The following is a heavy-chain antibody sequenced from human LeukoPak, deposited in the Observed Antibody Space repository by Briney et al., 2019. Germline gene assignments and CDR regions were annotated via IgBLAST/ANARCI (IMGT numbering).Heavy chain of an antibody. CDR1: GFTVSSNY. J-gene: IGHJ4*02. CDR2: VSRGSGYK. Sequence: PGGSLSLSCAASGFTVSSNYMSWVRQAPGKGLEWVSYVSRGSGYKYYADSVKGRFTISRDNAKNSVYLQMNTLRAEDSAVYYCARDGGSYFGSGSYSYYFDYWGQGILVTVSS. CDR3: ARDGGSYFGSGSYSYYFDY. V-gene: IGHV3-21*01. D-gene: IGHD3-10*01.